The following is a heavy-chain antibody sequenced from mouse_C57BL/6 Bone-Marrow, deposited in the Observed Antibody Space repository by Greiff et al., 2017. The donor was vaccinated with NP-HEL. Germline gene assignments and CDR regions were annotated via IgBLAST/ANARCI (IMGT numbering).Heavy chain of an antibody. D-gene: IGHD2-5*01. Sequence: EVQLVESGGDLVKPGGSLKLSCAASGFTFSSYGMSWVRQTPDKRLEWVATISSGGSYTYYLDSVKGRFTISRDNAKNTLYLQMSSLKSEDTAMYYCARQAYYSNPFAYWGQGTLVTVSA. CDR1: GFTFSSYG. CDR3: ARQAYYSNPFAY. V-gene: IGHV5-6*01. J-gene: IGHJ3*01. CDR2: ISSGGSYT.